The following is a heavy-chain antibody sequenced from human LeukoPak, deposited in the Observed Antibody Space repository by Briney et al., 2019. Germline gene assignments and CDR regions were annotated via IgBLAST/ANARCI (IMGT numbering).Heavy chain of an antibody. V-gene: IGHV3-64*01. CDR2: ISSNGGST. J-gene: IGHJ4*02. CDR3: ARFRSDYSNRWGQV. CDR1: GFTLRSYA. Sequence: PGGSLRLSCAASGFTLRSYAMHWVRQAPGKGLEYVSGISSNGGSTYYANSVKGRFTISRDNSKNTLHLQMGSLRAEDMAVYYCARFRSDYSNRWGQVWGQGTLVTVSS. D-gene: IGHD4-11*01.